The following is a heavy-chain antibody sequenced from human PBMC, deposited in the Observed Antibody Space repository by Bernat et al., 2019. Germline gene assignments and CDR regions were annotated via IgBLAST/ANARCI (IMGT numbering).Heavy chain of an antibody. CDR2: INSDGSST. CDR3: ARVRVTIFGVVIGLDY. V-gene: IGHV3-74*01. J-gene: IGHJ4*02. D-gene: IGHD3-3*01. CDR1: GFTFSSYW. Sequence: EVQLVESGGGLVQPGGSLRLPCAASGFTFSSYWMHWVRQAPGKGLVWVSRINSDGSSTSYADSVKGRFTNSRDNAKNTLYLQMNSLRAEDTAVYYCARVRVTIFGVVIGLDYWGQGTLVTVSS.